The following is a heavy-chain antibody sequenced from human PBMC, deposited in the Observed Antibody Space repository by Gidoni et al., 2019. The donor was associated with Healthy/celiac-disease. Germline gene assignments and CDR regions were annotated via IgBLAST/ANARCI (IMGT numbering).Heavy chain of an antibody. CDR2: IYSGGST. V-gene: IGHV3-66*01. CDR1: GFTVSSNY. Sequence: EVQLVESGGGLVQPGGSLSLSCAASGFTVSSNYMSWVRQAPGKGLEWVAVIYSGGSTYYADSVKGRFTISRDNSKNTLYLQMNSLRAEDTAVYYCARTQRAGMGAFDIWGQGTMVTVSS. CDR3: ARTQRAGMGAFDI. D-gene: IGHD2-2*01. J-gene: IGHJ3*02.